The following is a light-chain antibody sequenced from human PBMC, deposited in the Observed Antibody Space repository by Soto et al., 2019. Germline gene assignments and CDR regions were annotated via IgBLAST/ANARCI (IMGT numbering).Light chain of an antibody. V-gene: IGLV2-14*01. J-gene: IGLJ3*02. CDR2: EVS. CDR3: ISYTSSSTWV. Sequence: QSVLTQPASVSGSPGQSITISCTGTSSDVGAYNYVSWYQQHPGKAPKLMIYEVSNRPSGVSDRFSGSRSGNTASLTISGLQAEDESDYYCISYTSSSTWVFGGGTKVTGL. CDR1: SSDVGAYNY.